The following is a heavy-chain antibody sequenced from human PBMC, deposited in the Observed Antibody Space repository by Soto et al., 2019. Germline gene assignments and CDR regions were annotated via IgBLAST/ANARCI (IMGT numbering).Heavy chain of an antibody. CDR2: ISSSSSYI. CDR3: ARDRIAAAGRFYYYYYYGMDV. J-gene: IGHJ6*02. D-gene: IGHD6-13*01. Sequence: GPLRLSCAASGFTFSSYSMNWVRQAPGKGLEWVSSISSSSSYIYYADSVKGRFTISRDNAKNSLYLQMNSLRAEDTAVYYCARDRIAAAGRFYYYYYYGMDVWGQGTTVTVSS. CDR1: GFTFSSYS. V-gene: IGHV3-21*01.